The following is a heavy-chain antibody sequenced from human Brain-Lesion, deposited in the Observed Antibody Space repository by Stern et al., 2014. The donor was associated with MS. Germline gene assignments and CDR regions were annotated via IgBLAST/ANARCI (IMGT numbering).Heavy chain of an antibody. Sequence: QLQLQESGPGLVKPSETLSLTCTVAGGSVSSTSYAWAWIRQPPGKGLEWIGTLYYSGNTYYSPSLKSRLTISLYTSKKTFPLQLGSVTAADTAVYYCAGEEDIRYCSGGSCTGNWFDPWGQGTLVTVSS. V-gene: IGHV4-39*01. CDR1: GGSVSSTSYA. J-gene: IGHJ5*02. D-gene: IGHD2-15*01. CDR3: AGEEDIRYCSGGSCTGNWFDP. CDR2: LYYSGNT.